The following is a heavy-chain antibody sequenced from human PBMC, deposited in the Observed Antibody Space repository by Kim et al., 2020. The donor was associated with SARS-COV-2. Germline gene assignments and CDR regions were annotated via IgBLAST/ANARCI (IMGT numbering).Heavy chain of an antibody. D-gene: IGHD6-13*01. V-gene: IGHV3-23*01. CDR1: GFTFSNYA. CDR2: IISSGGST. J-gene: IGHJ4*02. Sequence: GGSLRLSCAASGFTFSNYAMSWVRQAPGKGLEWVSAIISSGGSTYYADSVKGRFTISRDNSKNTLYLQMNILRAEDTAVYYCAKAYSSSYYYFDYWGQGTLVTVSS. CDR3: AKAYSSSYYYFDY.